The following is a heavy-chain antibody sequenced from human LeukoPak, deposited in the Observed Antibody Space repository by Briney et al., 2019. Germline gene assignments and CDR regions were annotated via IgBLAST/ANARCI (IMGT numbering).Heavy chain of an antibody. Sequence: PGGSLRLSCTASGFSFSNSAMTWARQAPGKGLEWVSSIGGGGSSYYAGSVKGRFTISRDNSKNTVYLQMNNLRAEDTAIFYCVKGVTMVRGSREFDYWGQGTLVTVSS. CDR1: GFSFSNSA. CDR2: IGGGGSS. D-gene: IGHD3-10*01. CDR3: VKGVTMVRGSREFDY. J-gene: IGHJ4*02. V-gene: IGHV3-23*01.